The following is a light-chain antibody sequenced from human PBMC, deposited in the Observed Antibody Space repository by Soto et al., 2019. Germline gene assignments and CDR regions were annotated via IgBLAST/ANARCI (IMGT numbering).Light chain of an antibody. Sequence: QSALTQPRSVSGSPGQSVTISCTGTSSDVGGYNYVSWYRQHPGKAPKLMIYDVTKRPSGVPDRFSGSKSGNTASLTISGLQAEDEADYSCCSSAGTYTSVFGGGTKLTVL. V-gene: IGLV2-11*01. CDR1: SSDVGGYNY. CDR2: DVT. J-gene: IGLJ3*02. CDR3: CSSAGTYTSV.